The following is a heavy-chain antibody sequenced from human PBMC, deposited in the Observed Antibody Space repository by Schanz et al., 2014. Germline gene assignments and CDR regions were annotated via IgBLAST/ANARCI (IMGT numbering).Heavy chain of an antibody. D-gene: IGHD3-3*01. CDR3: ASGEARVTSSGVVIVPMNV. Sequence: QVQLVQSGAEVKKPGASVKVSCQASGYTFASHAVHWVRQAPGQGPEWVGWIHTGSGNTKYSQKFEGRVTITRDTSASIVYMELSSLRSEDTAVFFCASGEARVTSSGVVIVPMNVWGKGTTVIVSS. V-gene: IGHV1-3*04. J-gene: IGHJ6*03. CDR2: IHTGSGNT. CDR1: GYTFASHA.